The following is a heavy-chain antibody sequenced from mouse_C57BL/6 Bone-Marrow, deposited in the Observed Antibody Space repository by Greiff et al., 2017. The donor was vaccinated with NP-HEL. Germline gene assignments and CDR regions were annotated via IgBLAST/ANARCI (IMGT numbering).Heavy chain of an antibody. CDR1: GFNIKDDY. Sequence: DVQLQESGAELVRPGASVKLSCTASGFNIKDDYMHWVKQRPEQGLEWIGWIDPENGDTEYASKFQGKATITADTSSNTAYLQLSSLTSEDTAVYYCTTQIYYYGSSYAYWGQGTLVTVSA. CDR3: TTQIYYYGSSYAY. CDR2: IDPENGDT. V-gene: IGHV14-4*01. J-gene: IGHJ3*01. D-gene: IGHD1-1*01.